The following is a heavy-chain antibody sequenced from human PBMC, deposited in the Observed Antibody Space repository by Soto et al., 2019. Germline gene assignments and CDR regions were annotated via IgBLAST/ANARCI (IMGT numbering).Heavy chain of an antibody. D-gene: IGHD3-22*01. CDR3: ARGWNRVYDSSGYLDI. J-gene: IGHJ3*02. V-gene: IGHV4-30-4*01. Sequence: KPSETLSLTCTVSGGSISSGDYYWSWIRQPPGKGLEWIGYIYYSGSTYYNPSLKSRVTISVDTSKNQFSLKLSSVTAADTAVYYCARGWNRVYDSSGYLDIWGQGTMVTVSS. CDR2: IYYSGST. CDR1: GGSISSGDYY.